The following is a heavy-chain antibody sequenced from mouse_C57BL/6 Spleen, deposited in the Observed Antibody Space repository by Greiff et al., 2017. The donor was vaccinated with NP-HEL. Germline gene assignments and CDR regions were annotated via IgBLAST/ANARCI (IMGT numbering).Heavy chain of an antibody. Sequence: DVQLQESGGGLVQPGGSMKLSCVASGFTFSNYWMNWVRQSPEKGLEWVAQIRLKSDNYATHYAESVKGRFTISRDDSKSSVYLQMNNLRAEDTGIYYCTDGTRGDYWGQGTTLTVSS. D-gene: IGHD4-1*01. J-gene: IGHJ2*01. V-gene: IGHV6-3*01. CDR2: IRLKSDNYAT. CDR3: TDGTRGDY. CDR1: GFTFSNYW.